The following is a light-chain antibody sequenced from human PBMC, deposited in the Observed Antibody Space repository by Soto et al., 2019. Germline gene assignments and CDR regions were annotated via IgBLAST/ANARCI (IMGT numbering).Light chain of an antibody. V-gene: IGKV3-15*01. CDR3: QQDKNWPRT. CDR1: QSVSSN. J-gene: IGKJ1*01. CDR2: GAS. Sequence: EIVMPQSPATLSVSKGESATLSCRASQSVSSNLAWYQQKPGQAPRLLIYGASTRATGLPARFSGSGSGTEFTLTIRSLQSEDLAVYYCQQDKNWPRTFGQGTKVEIK.